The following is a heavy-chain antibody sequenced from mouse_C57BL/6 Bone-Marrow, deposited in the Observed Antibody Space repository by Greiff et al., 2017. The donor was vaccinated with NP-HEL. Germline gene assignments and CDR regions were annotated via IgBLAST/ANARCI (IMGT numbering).Heavy chain of an antibody. CDR3: ARIVATDYAMDY. CDR1: GYTFTSYW. D-gene: IGHD1-1*01. J-gene: IGHJ4*01. Sequence: QVQLKQSGAELAKPGASVKLSCKASGYTFTSYWMHWVKQRPGQGLEWIGYINPSSGYTKYNQKFKDKATLTADKSSSTAYMQMSSLTYEDSAVYYCARIVATDYAMDYWGQGTSVTVSS. V-gene: IGHV1-7*01. CDR2: INPSSGYT.